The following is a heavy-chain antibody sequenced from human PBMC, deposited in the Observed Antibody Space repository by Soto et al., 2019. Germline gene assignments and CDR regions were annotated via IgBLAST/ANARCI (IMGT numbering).Heavy chain of an antibody. V-gene: IGHV1-8*01. CDR2: MNPNSGNT. Sequence: GASVKVSCKASGYTFTSYDINWVRQATGQGLEWMGWMNPNSGNTGYAQKFQGRVTMTRDTSISTAYMELSSLTFDDTAVYYCARTFDDGGSDNWFDPWGQGTLVTVSS. D-gene: IGHD2-15*01. J-gene: IGHJ5*02. CDR3: ARTFDDGGSDNWFDP. CDR1: GYTFTSYD.